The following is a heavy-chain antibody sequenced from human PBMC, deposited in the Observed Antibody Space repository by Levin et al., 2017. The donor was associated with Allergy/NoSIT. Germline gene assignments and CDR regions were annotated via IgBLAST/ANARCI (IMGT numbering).Heavy chain of an antibody. J-gene: IGHJ4*02. CDR3: ARDRGIAVAGGFDY. V-gene: IGHV3-20*04. D-gene: IGHD6-19*01. CDR1: GFTFDDYG. Sequence: GGSLRLSCAASGFTFDDYGMNWVRQAPGKGLEWVSGINWKGGRTGYADSVYVRFPISSDNAKNPLYLQMNSLSAEETALYYCARDRGIAVAGGFDYWGQGTLVTVSS. CDR2: INWKGGRT.